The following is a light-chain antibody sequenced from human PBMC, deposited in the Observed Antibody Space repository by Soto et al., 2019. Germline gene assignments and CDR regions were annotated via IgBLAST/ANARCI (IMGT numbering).Light chain of an antibody. Sequence: PGERATLSCRASQSVSTYLAWYQQKPGQAPRLLIYGASNRATGIPARFSGSGSGTDFTLTIGSLEPEDSAVYYCHQRGTWPETFGQGTKVEIK. CDR3: HQRGTWPET. CDR2: GAS. J-gene: IGKJ1*01. V-gene: IGKV3-11*01. CDR1: QSVSTY.